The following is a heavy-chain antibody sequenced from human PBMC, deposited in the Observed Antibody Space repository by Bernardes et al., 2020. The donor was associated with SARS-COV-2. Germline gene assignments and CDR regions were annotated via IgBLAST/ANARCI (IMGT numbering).Heavy chain of an antibody. CDR3: ARDLTVTTDYYYYYGMDV. V-gene: IGHV1-46*01. CDR2: INPSGGST. J-gene: IGHJ6*02. D-gene: IGHD4-17*01. CDR1: GYTFTSYY. Sequence: DAVQVSCKASGYTFTSYYMHWVRQAPGQGLEWMGIINPSGGSTSYAQKFQGRVTMTRDTSTSTVYMELSSLRSEDTAVYYCARDLTVTTDYYYYYGMDVWGQGTTVTVS.